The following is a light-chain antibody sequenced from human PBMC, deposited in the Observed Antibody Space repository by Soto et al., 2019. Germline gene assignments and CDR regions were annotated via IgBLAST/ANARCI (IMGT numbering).Light chain of an antibody. CDR3: QQYDISPWT. CDR2: DSS. J-gene: IGKJ1*01. V-gene: IGKV3D-15*01. CDR1: QSVSSN. Sequence: EIVMTQSPATLSVSPGERATLSCRASQSVSSNLAWYQQKPGQAPRLLIYDSSSRATGIPDRFSGSGSGTDFTLSIIRLEPEDFAVYYCQQYDISPWTFGQGTKVDIK.